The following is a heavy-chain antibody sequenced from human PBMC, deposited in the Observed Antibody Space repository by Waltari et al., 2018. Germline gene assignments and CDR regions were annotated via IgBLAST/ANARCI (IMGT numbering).Heavy chain of an antibody. Sequence: QVQLQESGPGLVKPSQTLSLTCTVSGASVSGGSYFWNWIRQPAGKGLEWIARIYTTGRTDYNPSLQSRVTISADTSKNELSLKMSFVTAADTAVYYCARSGYDSTEGWLDPWGPGTLVTVSS. V-gene: IGHV4-61*02. D-gene: IGHD3-22*01. CDR3: ARSGYDSTEGWLDP. CDR2: IYTTGRT. J-gene: IGHJ5*02. CDR1: GASVSGGSYF.